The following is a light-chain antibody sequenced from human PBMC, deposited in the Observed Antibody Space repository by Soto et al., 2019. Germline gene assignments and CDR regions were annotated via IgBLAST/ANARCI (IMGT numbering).Light chain of an antibody. Sequence: QSVLTQPASVSGSPGQSITISCTGTSSDVAGYDYVSWYQHHPGKAPKLLIYEVSYRSSGVSNRFSGSKSGNTASLTISGLQAEDEADYYCSSYTDTSTYVFGTGTKLTVL. J-gene: IGLJ1*01. CDR1: SSDVAGYDY. V-gene: IGLV2-14*01. CDR2: EVS. CDR3: SSYTDTSTYV.